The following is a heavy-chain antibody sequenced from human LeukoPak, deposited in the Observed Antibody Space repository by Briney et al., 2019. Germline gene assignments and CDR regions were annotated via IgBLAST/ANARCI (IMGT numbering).Heavy chain of an antibody. CDR3: ARGYSSSWSQLLFDY. D-gene: IGHD6-13*01. J-gene: IGHJ4*02. Sequence: ASVKASCKASGYTFTSYYMHWVRQAPGQGLEWMGIINPSGGSTSYAQKFQGRVTMTRDTSTSTVYMELSSLRSEDTAVYYCARGYSSSWSQLLFDYWGQGTLVTVSS. CDR1: GYTFTSYY. CDR2: INPSGGST. V-gene: IGHV1-46*01.